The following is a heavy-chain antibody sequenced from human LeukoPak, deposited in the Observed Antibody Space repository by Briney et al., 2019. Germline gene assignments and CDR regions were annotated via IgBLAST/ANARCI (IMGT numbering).Heavy chain of an antibody. V-gene: IGHV1-46*01. D-gene: IGHD3-9*01. CDR2: INPSGGST. Sequence: ASVKVSCKASGYTFTSYYMHWVRQAPGQGLEWMGIINPSGGSTSYAQKFQGRVTMARDTSTSTVYMELSSLRSEDTAVYYCARGLYYDILTGLRIYYYYYGMDVWGQGTTVTVSS. J-gene: IGHJ6*02. CDR3: ARGLYYDILTGLRIYYYYYGMDV. CDR1: GYTFTSYY.